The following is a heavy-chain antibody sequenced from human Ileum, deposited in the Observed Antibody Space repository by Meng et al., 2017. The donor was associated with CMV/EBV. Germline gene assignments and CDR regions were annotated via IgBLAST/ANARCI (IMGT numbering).Heavy chain of an antibody. V-gene: IGHV3-7*01. Sequence: GGSLRLSCAASSFSFTSSWMNWVRQAPGKGLEWVTNRNPDGSVKQYVDSVKGRFSVSRDNAKNSLYLQMNSLRAEDMAVYYCARGLSMVGIAGSWCDPWGQGTLVTVSS. CDR3: ARGLSMVGIAGSWCDP. J-gene: IGHJ5*02. CDR1: SFSFTSSW. D-gene: IGHD1-26*01. CDR2: RNPDGSVK.